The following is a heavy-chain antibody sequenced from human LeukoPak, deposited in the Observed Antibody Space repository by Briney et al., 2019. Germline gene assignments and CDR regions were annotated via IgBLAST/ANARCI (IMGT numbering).Heavy chain of an antibody. CDR3: ASLFYYDSSGVYGMDV. CDR2: ISSSGSTI. J-gene: IGHJ6*02. Sequence: GGSLRLSCAASGFTFSSYEMNWVRQAPGKGLGWVSYISSSGSTIYYADSVKGRFTISRDNAKNSLYLQMNSLRVEDTAVYYCASLFYYDSSGVYGMDVWGQGTTVTVSS. D-gene: IGHD3-22*01. CDR1: GFTFSSYE. V-gene: IGHV3-48*03.